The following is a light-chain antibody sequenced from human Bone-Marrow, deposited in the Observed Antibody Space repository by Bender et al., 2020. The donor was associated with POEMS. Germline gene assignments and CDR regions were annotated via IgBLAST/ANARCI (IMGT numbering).Light chain of an antibody. V-gene: IGLV1-44*01. CDR1: DSNFGGNN. J-gene: IGLJ2*01. CDR2: SNY. CDR3: SSYTSTITLVL. Sequence: QSVLTQPPSASGTPGQSVIISCSGTDSNFGGNNVNWYQHLPGTAPRLVVYSNYQRPSGVSNSLSCSKSGNTASLTISGLQPEDEADYYCSSYTSTITLVLFGGGTKLTVL.